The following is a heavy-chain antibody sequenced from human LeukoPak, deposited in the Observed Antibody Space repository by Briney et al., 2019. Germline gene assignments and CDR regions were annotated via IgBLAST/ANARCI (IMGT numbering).Heavy chain of an antibody. V-gene: IGHV3-21*01. CDR2: ISSSSSYI. Sequence: GGSLRLSCAASGFTFSSYSMNWVRQAPGKGLEWVSSISSSSSYIYYADSVKGRFTISRDNAKNSLYLQMNSLRAEDTAVYYCARDGGDAANRGIDYWGQGTLVTVSS. J-gene: IGHJ4*02. CDR1: GFTFSSYS. CDR3: ARDGGDAANRGIDY. D-gene: IGHD3-16*01.